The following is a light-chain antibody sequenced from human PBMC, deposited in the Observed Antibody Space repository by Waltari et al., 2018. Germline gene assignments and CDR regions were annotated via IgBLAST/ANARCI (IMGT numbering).Light chain of an antibody. V-gene: IGLV2-8*01. J-gene: IGLJ3*02. Sequence: QSALTQPPSASGSPGQSVTISCTGTSSDVGDYNYVSWYQQHPGKAPKLMIYEVSQRPSGVPDRFSGSKSGNTASLTVSGLQAEDEADYYCSSYVGSNNRVFGGGTKLTVL. CDR2: EVS. CDR3: SSYVGSNNRV. CDR1: SSDVGDYNY.